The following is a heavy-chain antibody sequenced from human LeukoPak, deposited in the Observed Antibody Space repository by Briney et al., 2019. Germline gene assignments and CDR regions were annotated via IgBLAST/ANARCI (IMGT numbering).Heavy chain of an antibody. V-gene: IGHV3-49*04. Sequence: GGSDRLSCTGFGFTFRDYAVSWVRQAPGKGLECIGFIRSKVYGGTTEYAASVKARFTISRDDSKSIAYLQINSLKTEDTAVYYCTRDPYYFDSSGYYHHPFDIWGQGTMV. J-gene: IGHJ3*02. CDR3: TRDPYYFDSSGYYHHPFDI. CDR2: IRSKVYGGTT. D-gene: IGHD3-22*01. CDR1: GFTFRDYA.